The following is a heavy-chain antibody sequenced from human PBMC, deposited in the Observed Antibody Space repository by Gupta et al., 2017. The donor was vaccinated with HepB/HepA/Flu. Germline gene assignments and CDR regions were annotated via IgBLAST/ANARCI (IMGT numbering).Heavy chain of an antibody. J-gene: IGHJ4*01. D-gene: IGHD2-8*01. Sequence: EVQLLESGGGLVQPGGSLRLSCAASGFTFSRYAMNWVRQAPGKGLEWVSGVSGSGGSTYYAGSVKGRFTISRDNSRNTLYLQMNSLRAEDTALYYGAKDQVLVPVTLDYWGHGALVTGSS. CDR3: AKDQVLVPVTLDY. CDR2: VSGSGGST. V-gene: IGHV3-23*01. CDR1: GFTFSRYA.